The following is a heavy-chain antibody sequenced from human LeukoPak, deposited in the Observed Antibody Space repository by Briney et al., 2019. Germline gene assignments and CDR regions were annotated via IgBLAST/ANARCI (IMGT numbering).Heavy chain of an antibody. J-gene: IGHJ5*02. CDR1: NYMFTRYG. Sequence: ASVKVSCRASNYMFTRYGMSWVRQAPGQGPEWVGWISGSTGNTNYAQKLQGRVTMTTDTSTSTAYMELRSLRSDDTAVYYCARDKGWFDPWGQGTLVTVSS. CDR3: ARDKGWFDP. CDR2: ISGSTGNT. V-gene: IGHV1-18*01.